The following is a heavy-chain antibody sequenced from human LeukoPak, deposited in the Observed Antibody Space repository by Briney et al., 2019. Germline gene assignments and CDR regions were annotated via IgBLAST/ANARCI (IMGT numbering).Heavy chain of an antibody. CDR3: AKSGLPDY. CDR2: ISSSSSCI. Sequence: GGSLRLSCAASGFTFSTYNMNWVRQAPGNGLEWVSYISSSSSCIYYADSVKGRFTISRDNSKNTLYLQMNSLRAEDTAVYYCAKSGLPDYWGQGTLVTVPT. V-gene: IGHV3-21*04. CDR1: GFTFSTYN. J-gene: IGHJ4*02.